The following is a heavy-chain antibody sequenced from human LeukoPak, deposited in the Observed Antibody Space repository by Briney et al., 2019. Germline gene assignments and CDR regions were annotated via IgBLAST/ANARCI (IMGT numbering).Heavy chain of an antibody. CDR3: ARALNGYFYAFDS. Sequence: PSETLSLTCTVSGGSISNGEYYWSWIRQPPGKGLEWIGYFSYTGSTYYNPSVKSRVSISVDTSKNQFSLKLTSVTAADTAVYYCARALNGYFYAFDSWGQGTLVTVSS. CDR1: GGSISNGEYY. D-gene: IGHD2/OR15-2a*01. CDR2: FSYTGST. J-gene: IGHJ4*02. V-gene: IGHV4-30-4*01.